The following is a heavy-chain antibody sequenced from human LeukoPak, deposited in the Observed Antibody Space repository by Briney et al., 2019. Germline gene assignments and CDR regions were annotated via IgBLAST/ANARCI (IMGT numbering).Heavy chain of an antibody. CDR3: ARRIAVAGYFDY. D-gene: IGHD6-19*01. CDR2: IYYSGST. J-gene: IGHJ4*02. V-gene: IGHV4-61*05. Sequence: SETLSLTCTVSGGSISSSSYYWGWIRQPPGKGLEWIGYIYYSGSTNYNPSLKSRVAISVDTSKNQFSLQLSSVTAADTAVYYCARRIAVAGYFDYWGQGTLVTVSS. CDR1: GGSISSSSYY.